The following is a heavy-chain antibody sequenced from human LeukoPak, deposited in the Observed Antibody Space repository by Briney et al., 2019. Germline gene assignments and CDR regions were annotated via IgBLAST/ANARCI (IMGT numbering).Heavy chain of an antibody. J-gene: IGHJ5*02. CDR2: IYTSGST. CDR1: GGSISSYY. CDR3: ARAAYYGSGSYYIPWFDP. Sequence: KPSETLSLTCTVSGGSISSYYWSWIRQPAGKGLEWIGRIYTSGSTNYNPSLKSRVTMSVDTSKNQFSLKLSSVTAADTAVYYCARAAYYGSGSYYIPWFDPWGQGTLVTVSS. V-gene: IGHV4-4*07. D-gene: IGHD3-10*01.